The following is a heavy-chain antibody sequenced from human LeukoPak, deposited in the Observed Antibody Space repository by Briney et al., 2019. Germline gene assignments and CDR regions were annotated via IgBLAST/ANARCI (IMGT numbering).Heavy chain of an antibody. J-gene: IGHJ4*02. D-gene: IGHD3-10*01. CDR1: GGSISSGDYY. CDR2: IYYSGST. V-gene: IGHV4-30-4*08. Sequence: SETLSLTCTVSGGSISSGDYYWSWIRQPPGKGLEWIGYIYYSGSTYYNPSLKSRVTISVDTPKNQFSLKLSSVTAADTAVYYCAGLGVRGVIKGVFGYWGQGTLVTVSS. CDR3: AGLGVRGVIKGVFGY.